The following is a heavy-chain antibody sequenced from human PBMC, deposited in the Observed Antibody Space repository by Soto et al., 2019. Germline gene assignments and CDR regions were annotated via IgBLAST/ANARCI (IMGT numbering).Heavy chain of an antibody. CDR3: AVDIVGTGSY. CDR2: IRDKLNSYPT. D-gene: IGHD5-12*01. V-gene: IGHV3-72*01. Sequence: EVQVVESGGGLVQPGGSLTLSCAASGFTFSDRTMGWVRQAPGKGLEWIGRIRDKLNSYPTEYAASVKGRFIISRDDSKNSVYLQMSSLRIDDTAVYFCAVDIVGTGSYWGQGTLVTVSS. CDR1: GFTFSDRT. J-gene: IGHJ4*02.